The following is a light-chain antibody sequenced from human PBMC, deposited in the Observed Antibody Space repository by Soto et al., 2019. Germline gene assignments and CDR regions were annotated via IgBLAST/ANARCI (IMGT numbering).Light chain of an antibody. CDR3: QQYGSSPIT. J-gene: IGKJ5*01. CDR1: QSVSSSY. V-gene: IGKV3-20*01. Sequence: EVVVTQSPATLSVSPGERATLSCRASQSVSSSYLAWYQQKPGQAPRLLIYGASSRATGIPDRFSGSGSGTGLTLTISRLEPEDFAVYYCQQYGSSPITFDQGTRLEI. CDR2: GAS.